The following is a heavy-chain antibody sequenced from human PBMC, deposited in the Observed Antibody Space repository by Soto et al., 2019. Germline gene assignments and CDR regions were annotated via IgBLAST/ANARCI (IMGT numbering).Heavy chain of an antibody. D-gene: IGHD2-2*02. CDR1: RFTFSNYW. Sequence: EVQLVESGGGLVQPGGSLRLSCTGSRFTFSNYWMHWVRQAPGKGLEWVAKIKEDGSENYYVDSAKGRFTISRDNAKNSLYLQMNSLTAEDTAVYYCARPYCSSSSCYTTYYYYGLDVWGQGTTVTVSS. CDR2: IKEDGSEN. V-gene: IGHV3-7*01. CDR3: ARPYCSSSSCYTTYYYYGLDV. J-gene: IGHJ6*02.